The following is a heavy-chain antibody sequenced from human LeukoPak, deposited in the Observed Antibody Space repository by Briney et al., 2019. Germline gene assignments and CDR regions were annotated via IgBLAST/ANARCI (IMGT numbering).Heavy chain of an antibody. CDR1: GFTFSSYS. Sequence: TGGSLRLYCAASGFTFSSYSMNWVRQAPGKGLEWVSSISSSSSYIYYADSVKGRFTISRANAKNSLYLQMNRLRAEDTAVYYCARAYYDILTGLNWFDPWGQGTLVTVSS. J-gene: IGHJ5*02. D-gene: IGHD3-9*01. V-gene: IGHV3-21*04. CDR2: ISSSSSYI. CDR3: ARAYYDILTGLNWFDP.